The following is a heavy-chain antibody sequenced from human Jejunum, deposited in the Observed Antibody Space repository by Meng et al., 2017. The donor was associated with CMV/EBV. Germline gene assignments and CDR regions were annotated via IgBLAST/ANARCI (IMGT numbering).Heavy chain of an antibody. CDR3: ARSGINDYGFFDY. J-gene: IGHJ4*02. Sequence: CKVSGDKFRSYGINWVRQAPGQGLEWMGWISGYNGNTNYAQGLQGRVTMTTGTSTSTAYMELRSLRSDDMAVYYCARSGINDYGFFDYWGQGTLVTVSS. CDR1: GDKFRSYG. CDR2: ISGYNGNT. D-gene: IGHD5-12*01. V-gene: IGHV1-18*03.